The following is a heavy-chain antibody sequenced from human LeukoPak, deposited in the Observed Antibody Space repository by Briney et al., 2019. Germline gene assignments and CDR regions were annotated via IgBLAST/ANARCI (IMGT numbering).Heavy chain of an antibody. CDR1: GYTFTSYG. CDR3: ARVYYDILTGYYIVDY. Sequence: GASVKVSCKASGYTFTSYGISWVRQAPGQGLEWMGWISAYNGNTNYAQKLQGRGTMTTDTSTTTAYMELRSLRSDDTAVYYCARVYYDILTGYYIVDYWGQGTLVTVSS. D-gene: IGHD3-9*01. CDR2: ISAYNGNT. V-gene: IGHV1-18*01. J-gene: IGHJ4*02.